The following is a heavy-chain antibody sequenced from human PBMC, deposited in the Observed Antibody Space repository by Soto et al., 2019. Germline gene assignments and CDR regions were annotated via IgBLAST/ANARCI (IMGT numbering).Heavy chain of an antibody. CDR1: GGTFSSYA. Sequence: SVKVSCKASGGTFSSYAISWVRQAPGQGLEWMGGIIPIFGTANYAQKFQGRVTITADESTSTAYVELSSLRSEDTAVYYCARDFNYDSSGYYPHRGMDVWGQGTTVTVSS. D-gene: IGHD3-22*01. CDR3: ARDFNYDSSGYYPHRGMDV. CDR2: IIPIFGTA. J-gene: IGHJ6*02. V-gene: IGHV1-69*13.